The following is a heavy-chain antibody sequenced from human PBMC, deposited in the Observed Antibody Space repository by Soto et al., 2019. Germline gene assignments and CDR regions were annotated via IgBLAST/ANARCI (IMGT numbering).Heavy chain of an antibody. CDR2: ISSSSSTI. D-gene: IGHD6-19*01. V-gene: IGHV3-48*01. CDR3: ARSGGAAYSSGWYVDY. Sequence: GGSLRLSCAASGFTFSSYSMNWVRQAPGKGLEWVSYISSSSSTIYYADSVKGRFTISRDNAKNSLYLQMNSLRAEDTAVYYCARSGGAAYSSGWYVDYWGQGTLVTVSS. J-gene: IGHJ4*02. CDR1: GFTFSSYS.